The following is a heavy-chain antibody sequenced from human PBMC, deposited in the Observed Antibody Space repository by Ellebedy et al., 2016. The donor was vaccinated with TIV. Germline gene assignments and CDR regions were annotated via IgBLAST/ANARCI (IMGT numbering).Heavy chain of an antibody. CDR3: ARLRYGSGNAYYGKDV. CDR1: GGSISSSLNY. V-gene: IGHV4-39*01. CDR2: IYYSGST. D-gene: IGHD3-10*01. Sequence: SETLSLXXTVSGGSISSSLNYWGWIRQPQGKGLEWIGSIYYSGSTYHNPSLKSRVTISVDTSKNQFSLQVSSVTAADSAVYYCARLRYGSGNAYYGKDVWGQGTTVTVSS. J-gene: IGHJ6*02.